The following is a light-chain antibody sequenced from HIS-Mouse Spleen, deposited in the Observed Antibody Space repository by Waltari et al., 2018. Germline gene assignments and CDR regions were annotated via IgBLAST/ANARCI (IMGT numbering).Light chain of an antibody. J-gene: IGKJ1*01. CDR1: QSISSY. CDR2: AAS. CDR3: QQSYSTPGT. Sequence: DIQMTQSPSSLSASVGDRVTITCRASQSISSYLIWYQQKPGKAPKLLIYAASSLQSGVPSRFSGSGSVTDFTLTISSLQPEDFATYYCQQSYSTPGTFGQGTKVEIK. V-gene: IGKV1-39*01.